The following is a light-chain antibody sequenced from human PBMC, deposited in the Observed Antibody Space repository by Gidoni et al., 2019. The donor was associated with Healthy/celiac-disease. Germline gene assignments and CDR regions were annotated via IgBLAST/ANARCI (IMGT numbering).Light chain of an antibody. CDR3: QQRSNWPELT. CDR2: DAS. CDR1: QSVSSY. Sequence: EIVLTQSPATLSLSPGERATLSCSASQSVSSYLAWYQQKPGQAPRLLLYDASNRATGIPARFSGSGSGTDFTLPISSLEPEDFAVYYCQQRSNWPELTFGGGTKVEIK. V-gene: IGKV3-11*01. J-gene: IGKJ4*01.